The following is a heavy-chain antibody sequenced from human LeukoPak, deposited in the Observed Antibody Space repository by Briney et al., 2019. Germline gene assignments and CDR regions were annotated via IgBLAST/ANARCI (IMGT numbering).Heavy chain of an antibody. D-gene: IGHD3-10*01. CDR2: IDYSGST. CDR3: ARYYGSYNWFDP. CDR1: GGSISSYY. J-gene: IGHJ5*02. Sequence: SETLSPTCTVSGGSISSYYWSWIRQPPGKGLEWIGYIDYSGSTNYNPSLKSRVTISVDTSKNQFSLKLSSVTAADTAVYYCARYYGSYNWFDPWGQGTLVTVSS. V-gene: IGHV4-59*01.